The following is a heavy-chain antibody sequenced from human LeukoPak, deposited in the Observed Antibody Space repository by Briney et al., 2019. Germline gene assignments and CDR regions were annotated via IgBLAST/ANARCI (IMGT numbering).Heavy chain of an antibody. Sequence: ASVKVSCKASGYTFTSYYMHWVRQSPGPRLEWMGIINPSSGITSYAQKFQGRVTMTRDTSTSTVYMELSSLRSEDTAVYYCARVERECSSTSCYEGVDYWGQGALGTVSS. V-gene: IGHV1-46*01. J-gene: IGHJ4*02. CDR1: GYTFTSYY. CDR3: ARVERECSSTSCYEGVDY. D-gene: IGHD2-2*01. CDR2: INPSSGIT.